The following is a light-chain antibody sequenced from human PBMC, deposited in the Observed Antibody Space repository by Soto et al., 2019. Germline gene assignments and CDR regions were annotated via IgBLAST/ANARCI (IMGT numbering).Light chain of an antibody. CDR3: SSYTSSSALG. V-gene: IGLV2-14*01. CDR2: EVS. J-gene: IGLJ3*02. Sequence: QSVLTQPASVSGSPGQSITISCTGTSSDIGTYNSVSWYQHHPGKAPKLMFYEVSNRPSGVSNRFSGSKSGNTASLTISGLQAEDEADYYCSSYTSSSALGFGGGTKLTVL. CDR1: SSDIGTYNS.